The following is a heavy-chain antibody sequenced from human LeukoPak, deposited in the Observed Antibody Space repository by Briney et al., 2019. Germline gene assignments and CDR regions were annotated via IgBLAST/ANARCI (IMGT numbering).Heavy chain of an antibody. CDR2: VIPIYGTA. CDR3: ARDPTTVTPYYFDY. CDR1: GGTFSSYA. D-gene: IGHD4-17*01. Sequence: SVKVSCKASGGTFSSYAISWVRQAPGQGLEWMGGVIPIYGTANYAQKFQGRVTITTDESTSTAYMELSSLRPENTAVYYCARDPTTVTPYYFDYWGQGTLVTVSS. J-gene: IGHJ4*02. V-gene: IGHV1-69*05.